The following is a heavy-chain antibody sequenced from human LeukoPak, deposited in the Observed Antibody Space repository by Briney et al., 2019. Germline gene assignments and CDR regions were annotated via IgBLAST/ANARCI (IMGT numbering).Heavy chain of an antibody. CDR3: ARVPDCSSTSCHGAFDI. CDR1: GGSISTSSYY. CDR2: IFYSGST. V-gene: IGHV4-39*07. Sequence: SETLSLTCTVSGGSISTSSYYWGWVRQPPGKGLEWIGNIFYSGSTYYSPSLKSRVTISVDTSKNQFSLKLSSVTAADTAVYYCARVPDCSSTSCHGAFDIWGQGTMVTVSS. D-gene: IGHD2-2*01. J-gene: IGHJ3*02.